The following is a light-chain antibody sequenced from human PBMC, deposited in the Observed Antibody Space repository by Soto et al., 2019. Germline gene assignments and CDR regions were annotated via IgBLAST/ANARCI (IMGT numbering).Light chain of an antibody. CDR1: SGINVGTYR. CDR3: MIWHSSAVV. J-gene: IGLJ2*01. Sequence: QLVLTQPSSLSASPEASASLTCTLRSGINVGTYRIYWYQQKPGSPPQYLLRYKSDSDKQQGSGVPSRFSGSKDASANAGILLISGLQSEDEADYYCMIWHSSAVVFGGGTKVTVL. V-gene: IGLV5-45*02. CDR2: YKSDSDK.